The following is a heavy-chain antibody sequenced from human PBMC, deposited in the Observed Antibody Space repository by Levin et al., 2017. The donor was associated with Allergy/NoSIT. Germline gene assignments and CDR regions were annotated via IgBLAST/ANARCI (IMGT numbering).Heavy chain of an antibody. V-gene: IGHV4-59*01. CDR3: ATYYCDTSCRYFQH. J-gene: IGHJ1*01. CDR1: GGSISDYY. CDR2: MHYSGNT. Sequence: SQTLSLTCSVPGGSISDYYWSWIRQPPGKGLEWIGFMHYSGNTNSNPSLKSRVIMSVDTSKNQFSLKLTSVTAADTAMYYCATYYCDTSCRYFQHWGQGTLVTVSS. D-gene: IGHD2-2*01.